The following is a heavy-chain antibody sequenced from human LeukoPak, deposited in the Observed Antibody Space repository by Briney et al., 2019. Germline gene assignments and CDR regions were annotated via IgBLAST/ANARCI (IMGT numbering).Heavy chain of an antibody. J-gene: IGHJ4*02. CDR3: ARAPYGSGDYYFDY. CDR1: GGSISSGGYY. V-gene: IGHV4-31*03. Sequence: SETLSLTCTVSGGSISSGGYYWSWIRQHPGKGLEWIGYIYYSVSTYYNPSLKSRVTISVDTSKNQFSLKLSSVTAADTAVYYCARAPYGSGDYYFDYWGQGTLVTVSS. CDR2: IYYSVST. D-gene: IGHD3-10*01.